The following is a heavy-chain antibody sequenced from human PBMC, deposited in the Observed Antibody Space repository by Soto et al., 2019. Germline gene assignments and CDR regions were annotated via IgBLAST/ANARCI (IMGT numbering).Heavy chain of an antibody. V-gene: IGHV3-33*01. CDR1: GSSFSRYG. J-gene: IGHJ4*02. CDR3: RAVVTANFDY. CDR2: IRYDGSNQ. Sequence: QVQLVESGGGVVQPGRSLRLSCAASGSSFSRYGMHWVRQAAGKGLEWVAVIRYDGSNQYYADSVKGRFTISRDNSKNTLYLQMNSLRAEDTAVYYCRAVVTANFDYWGQGTLVTVSS. D-gene: IGHD2-15*01.